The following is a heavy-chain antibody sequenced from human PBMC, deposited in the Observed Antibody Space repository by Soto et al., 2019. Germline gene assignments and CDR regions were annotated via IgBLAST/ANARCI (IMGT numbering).Heavy chain of an antibody. CDR3: TTDLFLGGMDV. CDR1: GLTFSNAW. Sequence: EVQLVESGGGLVKPGESLRLSCAASGLTFSNAWMSWVRQTPGKGLEWVGRIKSKSAGGTTDYAAPVKGRFTISRDDSKTTLYLQMNSLKTEDTAVYYCTTDLFLGGMDVWGQGTTVTVSS. CDR2: IKSKSAGGTT. V-gene: IGHV3-15*01. J-gene: IGHJ6*02.